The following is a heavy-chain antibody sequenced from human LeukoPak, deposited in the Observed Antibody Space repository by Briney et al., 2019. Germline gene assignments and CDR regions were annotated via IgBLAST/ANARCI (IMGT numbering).Heavy chain of an antibody. CDR2: IYTSGST. CDR1: GDSISSHY. CDR3: ARDVAGRDGSLRYFDV. Sequence: PSETLSLTCTVSGDSISSHYWSWIRQPAGKGLEWIGRIYTSGSTNYNPSLKSRVTISVDKSKNQFSLKLSSVTAADTAVYYCARDVAGRDGSLRYFDVWGRGTLVTVSS. D-gene: IGHD5-24*01. J-gene: IGHJ2*01. V-gene: IGHV4-4*07.